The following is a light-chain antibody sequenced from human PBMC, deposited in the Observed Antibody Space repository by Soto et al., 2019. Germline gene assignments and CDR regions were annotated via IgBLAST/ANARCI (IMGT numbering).Light chain of an antibody. V-gene: IGKV1-9*01. Sequence: IQLTQSPSFLSASVGDRVTITCRVRQGISSYVAWYQQKPGKAPKLLIYAASTLQSWAPSRFSGSGSGTEFTVTISGLKPEDCATYYCQQVNSYPLTLGQGTKLEIK. J-gene: IGKJ2*01. CDR3: QQVNSYPLT. CDR1: QGISSY. CDR2: AAS.